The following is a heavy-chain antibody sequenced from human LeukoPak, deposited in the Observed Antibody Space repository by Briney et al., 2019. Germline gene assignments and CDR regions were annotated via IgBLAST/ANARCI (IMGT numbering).Heavy chain of an antibody. Sequence: PGGSLRLSCAASGFTFSSSAMSWVRQVPGKGLEWVSAISGSGGSTYYADSVKGRFTISRDNSKNTLYLQMNSLRAEDTAVYYCAKDYGDSKYYFDYWGQGTLVTVSS. CDR1: GFTFSSSA. D-gene: IGHD4-17*01. CDR2: ISGSGGST. V-gene: IGHV3-23*01. J-gene: IGHJ4*02. CDR3: AKDYGDSKYYFDY.